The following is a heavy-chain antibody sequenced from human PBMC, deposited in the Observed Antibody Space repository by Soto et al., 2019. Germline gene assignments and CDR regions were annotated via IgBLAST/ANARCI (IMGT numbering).Heavy chain of an antibody. CDR1: GFTFDDYS. V-gene: IGHV3-43*01. CDR3: AKGPYLSIFYYYGMDV. J-gene: IGHJ6*02. Sequence: GESLKISCAASGFTFDDYSMHWVRQAPGKGLEWVSLISWDGGSTYYADPVKGRFTVSRDNSKNSLYLQMNSLRTEDTALYYCAKGPYLSIFYYYGMDVWGQGTTVTVSS. CDR2: ISWDGGST. D-gene: IGHD1-26*01.